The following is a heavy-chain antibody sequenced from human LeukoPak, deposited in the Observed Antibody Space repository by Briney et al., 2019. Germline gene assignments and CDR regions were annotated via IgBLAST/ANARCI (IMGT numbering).Heavy chain of an antibody. CDR3: ASGVWATAVYPPYYYYYMDV. CDR2: IHHSGGT. CDR1: GGSFSGYY. Sequence: PSETLSLTCAVYGGSFSGYYWSWIHQPPGKGLEWIGEIHHSGGTNYKPSLRSRVTISVGTSKKQFSLKLSSVTAADTAVYYCASGVWATAVYPPYYYYYMDVWGKGTTVTVS. D-gene: IGHD5-18*01. V-gene: IGHV4-34*01. J-gene: IGHJ6*03.